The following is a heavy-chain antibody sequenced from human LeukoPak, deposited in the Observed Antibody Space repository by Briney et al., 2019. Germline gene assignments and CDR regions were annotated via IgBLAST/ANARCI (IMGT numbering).Heavy chain of an antibody. Sequence: SETLSLTCTVSGGSISSGGYYWSWIRQHPGKGLEWIGYIYYSGSTYYNPPLKSRVTISVDTSKNQFSLKLSSVTAADTAVYYCARVSSTTIDYYMDVWGKGTTVTVSS. V-gene: IGHV4-31*03. CDR1: GGSISSGGYY. CDR3: ARVSSTTIDYYMDV. CDR2: IYYSGST. D-gene: IGHD1-7*01. J-gene: IGHJ6*03.